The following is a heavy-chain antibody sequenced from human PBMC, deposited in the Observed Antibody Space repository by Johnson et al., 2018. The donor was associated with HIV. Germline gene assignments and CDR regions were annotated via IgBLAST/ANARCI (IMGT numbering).Heavy chain of an antibody. CDR1: GFTFSSYA. CDR3: ARSNWAHFDAFDI. J-gene: IGHJ3*02. Sequence: QMLLVESEGGLVQPGRSLRLSCAASGFTFSSYAMHWVRQAPGKGLEWVAVISYDGSNKYYADSVKGRFTISRDNSKNTLYLQMNSLRAEDTAVYYCARSNWAHFDAFDIWGQGTMVTVSS. CDR2: ISYDGSNK. D-gene: IGHD7-27*01. V-gene: IGHV3-30*04.